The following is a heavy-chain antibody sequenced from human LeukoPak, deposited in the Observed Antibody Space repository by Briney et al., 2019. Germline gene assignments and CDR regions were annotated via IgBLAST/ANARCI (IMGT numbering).Heavy chain of an antibody. J-gene: IGHJ3*02. CDR3: ARDESPGDNNGWYDAFDI. Sequence: WRSLRLSCAASGFTFSSYAMHWVRQAPGKGLEWVAVISYDGSNKYYADSVKGRFTISRDNSKNTLYLQMNRLRAEDTALYYCARDESPGDNNGWYDAFDIWGQGTMVTVSS. CDR2: ISYDGSNK. D-gene: IGHD6-19*01. V-gene: IGHV3-30*04. CDR1: GFTFSSYA.